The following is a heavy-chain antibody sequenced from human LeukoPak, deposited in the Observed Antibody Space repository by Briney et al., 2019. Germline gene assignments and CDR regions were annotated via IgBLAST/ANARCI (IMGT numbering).Heavy chain of an antibody. CDR1: GGSISSYY. CDR3: AKVLTFGGVARYFDL. V-gene: IGHV4-59*01. CDR2: IYYSGST. Sequence: SETLSLTCTVSGGSISSYYWSWIRQPPGKGLEWIGYIYYSGSTNYNPSLKSRVTISVDTSKNQFSLKLSSVTAADTAVYYCAKVLTFGGVARYFDLWGRGTLVTVSS. J-gene: IGHJ2*01. D-gene: IGHD3-16*01.